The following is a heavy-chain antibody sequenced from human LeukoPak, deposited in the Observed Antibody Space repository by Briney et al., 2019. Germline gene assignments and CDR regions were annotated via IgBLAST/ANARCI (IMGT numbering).Heavy chain of an antibody. D-gene: IGHD4-17*01. V-gene: IGHV4-61*01. J-gene: IGHJ4*02. CDR1: GGSVSSGSHY. CDR3: ARESSDYGDYGRYYFDY. Sequence: PSETLSLTCTVSGGSVSSGSHYWSWIRQPPGKGLEWIGYIYYSGSTNYNPSLKSRVTISVDTSKNQFSLKLSSVTAADTAVYYCARESSDYGDYGRYYFDYWGQGTLVTVSS. CDR2: IYYSGST.